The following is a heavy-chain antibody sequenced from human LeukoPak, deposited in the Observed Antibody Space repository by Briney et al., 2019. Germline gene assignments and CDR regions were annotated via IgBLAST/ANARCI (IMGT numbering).Heavy chain of an antibody. J-gene: IGHJ4*02. CDR2: IDPSDSYT. CDR1: GYSFTSYW. CDR3: ARHRGRDGSSYYFDY. D-gene: IGHD6-6*01. V-gene: IGHV5-10-1*01. Sequence: GESLKISCKGSGYSFTSYWISWVRQMPGKGLEWMGRIDPSDSYTNYSPSFQGHVTISADKTISTAYLQWSSLKASDTAMFYCARHRGRDGSSYYFDYWGQGTLVSVSS.